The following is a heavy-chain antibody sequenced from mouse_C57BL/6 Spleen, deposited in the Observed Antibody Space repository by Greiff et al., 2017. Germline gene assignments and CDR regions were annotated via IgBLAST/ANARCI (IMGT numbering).Heavy chain of an antibody. CDR2: ISSGGSYT. Sequence: VQLKESGGDLVKPGGSLKLSCAASGFTFSSYGMSWVRQTPDKRLEWVATISSGGSYTYYPDSVKGRFTISRDNAKNTLYLQMSSLKSEDTAMYYCASEDYDGVYYAMDYWGQGTSVTVSS. CDR1: GFTFSSYG. D-gene: IGHD2-4*01. J-gene: IGHJ4*01. V-gene: IGHV5-6*01. CDR3: ASEDYDGVYYAMDY.